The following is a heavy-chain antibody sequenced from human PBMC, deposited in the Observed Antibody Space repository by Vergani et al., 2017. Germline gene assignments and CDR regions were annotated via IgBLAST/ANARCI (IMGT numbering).Heavy chain of an antibody. CDR3: AGEMATIRIYYYYGMDV. CDR2: INTNTGNP. Sequence: QVQLVQSGSELKKPGASVKVSCKASGYTFTSYAMNWVRQAPGQGLEWMGWINTNTGNPTYAQGFTGRFVFSLDTSVSTAYLQICSLKAEDTAVYYCAGEMATIRIYYYYGMDVWGQGTTVTVSS. J-gene: IGHJ6*02. CDR1: GYTFTSYA. V-gene: IGHV7-4-1*01. D-gene: IGHD5-24*01.